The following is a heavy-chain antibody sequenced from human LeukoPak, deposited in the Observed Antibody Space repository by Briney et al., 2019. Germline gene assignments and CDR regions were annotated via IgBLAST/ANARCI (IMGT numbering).Heavy chain of an antibody. V-gene: IGHV3-23*01. D-gene: IGHD2-2*01. CDR1: GFTFSSYA. CDR3: AKYCTSTSCYGAFDI. J-gene: IGHJ3*02. Sequence: PGGSLRLSCAASGFTFSSYAMSWVRQAPGKGLEWVSAISTSGGSTYYADSVKGRFTISRDNSKNTLYVQMNSLRAEDTAAYYCAKYCTSTSCYGAFDIWGQGTMVTVSS. CDR2: ISTSGGST.